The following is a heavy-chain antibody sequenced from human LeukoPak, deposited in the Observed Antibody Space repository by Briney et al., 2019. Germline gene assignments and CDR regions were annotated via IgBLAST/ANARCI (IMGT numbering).Heavy chain of an antibody. D-gene: IGHD4-17*01. CDR1: GYTFTGYY. CDR2: LNPNSGGT. CDR3: ARSRLRAVHWFDP. V-gene: IGHV1-2*02. J-gene: IGHJ5*02. Sequence: SVKVSCKASGYTFTGYYMHWVRQAPGQGLEWMGWLNPNSGGTNYAQNFQGRVTMTGDTSINTASMELSRLRSDDTALYYCARSRLRAVHWFDPWGQGTLVTVSS.